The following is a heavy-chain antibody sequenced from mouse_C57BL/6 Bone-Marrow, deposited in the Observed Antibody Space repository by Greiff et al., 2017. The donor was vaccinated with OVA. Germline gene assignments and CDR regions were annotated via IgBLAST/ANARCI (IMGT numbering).Heavy chain of an antibody. D-gene: IGHD1-1*01. V-gene: IGHV1-81*01. CDR1: GYTFTSYG. CDR3: ARPYYYGSSWDYFDY. CDR2: IYPRSGNT. J-gene: IGHJ2*01. Sequence: VKLMESGAELARPGASVKLSCKASGYTFTSYGISWVKQRTGQGLEWIGEIYPRSGNTYYNEKFKGKATLTADKSSSTAYMELRSLTSEDSAVYFGARPYYYGSSWDYFDYWGQGTTLTVSS.